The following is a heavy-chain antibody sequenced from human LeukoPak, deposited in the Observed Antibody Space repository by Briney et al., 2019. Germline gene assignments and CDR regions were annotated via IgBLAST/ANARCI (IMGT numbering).Heavy chain of an antibody. Sequence: SETLSLTCAVYGGSFSGYYWSWIREPPGKGLEWIGEINHSGSTNYNPSLKSRVTISVDTSKNQFSLKLSSVTAADTAVYYCAKDRPPNYDSGPNWFDPWGQGTLVTVSS. CDR1: GGSFSGYY. V-gene: IGHV4-34*01. J-gene: IGHJ5*02. CDR3: AKDRPPNYDSGPNWFDP. CDR2: INHSGST. D-gene: IGHD3-9*01.